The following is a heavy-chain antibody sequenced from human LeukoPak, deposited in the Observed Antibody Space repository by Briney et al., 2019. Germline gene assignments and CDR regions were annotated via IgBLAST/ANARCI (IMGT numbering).Heavy chain of an antibody. V-gene: IGHV3-30*18. CDR2: ISYDGKNE. J-gene: IGHJ4*02. Sequence: GGSLRLSCAASGFTFSSYAMYWVRQAPGKGLEWVAVISYDGKNEYYTDSVKGRFTISRDNAKNTVYLQMNSLRPEDTAVYYCAKQMAVDYFDYWGQGTLVTVSS. CDR1: GFTFSSYA. CDR3: AKQMAVDYFDY. D-gene: IGHD5-24*01.